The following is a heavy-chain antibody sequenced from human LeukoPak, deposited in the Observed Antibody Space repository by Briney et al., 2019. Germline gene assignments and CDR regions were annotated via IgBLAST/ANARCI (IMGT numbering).Heavy chain of an antibody. D-gene: IGHD3-9*01. V-gene: IGHV4-59*08. CDR2: IYYSGRA. CDR3: ARHYYDILTGDYWYFDL. J-gene: IGHJ2*01. Sequence: PPETLSLTCSVSGGSINTYYWSWIRQPPGKGLEWIGYIYYSGRANYNPSLESRVTISVDTSKNQFSLKLSSVTAADTAVYYCARHYYDILTGDYWYFDLWGRGILVTVSS. CDR1: GGSINTYY.